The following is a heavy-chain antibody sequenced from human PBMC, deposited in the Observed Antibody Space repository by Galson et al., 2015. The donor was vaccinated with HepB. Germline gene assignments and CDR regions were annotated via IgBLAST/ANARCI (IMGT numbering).Heavy chain of an antibody. Sequence: SLRLSCAASGFIFSSYAMTWVRQAPRKGLEWVSAISSSGGTTYYADSVKGRFTISRDNSKNTLYLQMNSLRAEDSAVYYCAKSLRYYYDLPLDYWGQGTLATVSS. V-gene: IGHV3-23*01. CDR1: GFIFSSYA. D-gene: IGHD3-22*01. CDR3: AKSLRYYYDLPLDY. J-gene: IGHJ4*02. CDR2: ISSSGGTT.